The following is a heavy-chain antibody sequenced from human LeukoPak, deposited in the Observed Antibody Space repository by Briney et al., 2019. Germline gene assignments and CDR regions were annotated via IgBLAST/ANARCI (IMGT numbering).Heavy chain of an antibody. CDR3: ARRSRYKESDFDY. V-gene: IGHV4-34*01. J-gene: IGHJ4*02. CDR2: INHSGST. D-gene: IGHD1-14*01. CDR1: GGSFSGYY. Sequence: SETLSLTCAVYGGSFSGYYWSWIRQPPGRGLEWIGEINHSGSTNYNPSLKSRVTISVDTSKNQFSLKLSSVTAADTAVYYCARRSRYKESDFDYWGQGTLVTVSS.